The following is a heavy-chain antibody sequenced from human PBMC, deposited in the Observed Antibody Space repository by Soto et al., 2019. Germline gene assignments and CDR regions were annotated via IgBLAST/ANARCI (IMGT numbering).Heavy chain of an antibody. J-gene: IGHJ6*03. D-gene: IGHD3-3*01. CDR2: IYYSGST. V-gene: IGHV4-59*01. Sequence: SETLSLTCTVSGGSINSYYWSWIRQPPGKGLEWIGYIYYSGSTNYNPSLKSRVTISVDTSKNQFSLKLSSVTAADTAVYYCARVNDVYDFWSGDYYYYYYMDVWGKGTTVTVSS. CDR1: GGSINSYY. CDR3: ARVNDVYDFWSGDYYYYYYMDV.